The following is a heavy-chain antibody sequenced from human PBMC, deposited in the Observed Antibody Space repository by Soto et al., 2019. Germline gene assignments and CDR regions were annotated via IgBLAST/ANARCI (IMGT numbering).Heavy chain of an antibody. Sequence: ASVKVSCKASGYTFTSYDINWVRQATGQGLEWMGGMNPNSGNTGYAQKFQGRVTMTRNTSISTAYMELSSLRSEDTAVYYCAASRGYSYGYGYDILTGYYLYYSYGMDVSGPGPTLTVS. J-gene: IGHJ6*02. D-gene: IGHD3-9*01. V-gene: IGHV1-8*01. CDR1: GYTFTSYD. CDR2: MNPNSGNT. CDR3: AASRGYSYGYGYDILTGYYLYYSYGMDV.